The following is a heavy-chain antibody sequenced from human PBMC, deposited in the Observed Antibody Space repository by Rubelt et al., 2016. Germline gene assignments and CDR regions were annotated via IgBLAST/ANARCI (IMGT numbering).Heavy chain of an antibody. D-gene: IGHD6-13*01. J-gene: IGHJ6*02. CDR3: AGGGKQQLGPYYYVMDV. Sequence: QVQLQQWGAGLLKPSETLSLTCAVYGGSFSGYYWNWIRQPPGKGLEWIGEIDHSGRTNYNPSLKSRVPISVDTSKNQFSRKLSSVTTADTAGYYCAGGGKQQLGPYYYVMDVWGQGTTVTVSS. CDR1: GGSFSGYY. CDR2: IDHSGRT. V-gene: IGHV4-34*01.